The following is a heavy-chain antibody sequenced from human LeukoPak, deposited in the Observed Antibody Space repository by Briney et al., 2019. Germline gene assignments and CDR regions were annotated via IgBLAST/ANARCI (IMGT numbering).Heavy chain of an antibody. CDR3: AKDGGDSGSYSDAFDI. CDR1: GFSFSPYS. J-gene: IGHJ3*02. D-gene: IGHD1-26*01. Sequence: GGSLRLSCAASGFSFSPYSMNWLRQAPGKGLEWVSYIDSSSGTIYYADSVKGRFTISRDNSKNTLYLQMNSLRAEDTAVYYCAKDGGDSGSYSDAFDIWGQGTMVTVSS. V-gene: IGHV3-48*01. CDR2: IDSSSGTI.